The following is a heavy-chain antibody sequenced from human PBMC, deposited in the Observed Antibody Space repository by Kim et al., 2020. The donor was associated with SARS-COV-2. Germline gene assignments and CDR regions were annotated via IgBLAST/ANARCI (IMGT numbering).Heavy chain of an antibody. J-gene: IGHJ4*01. D-gene: IGHD5-18*01. CDR1: GGSISSSSYY. CDR3: ARIQGWIQLWYFDY. Sequence: SETLSLTCTVSGGSISSSSYYWGWIRQPPGKGLEWIGSIYYSGSTYYNPSLKSRVTISVDTSKNQFSLKLSSVTAADTAVYYCARIQGWIQLWYFDYWG. V-gene: IGHV4-39*01. CDR2: IYYSGST.